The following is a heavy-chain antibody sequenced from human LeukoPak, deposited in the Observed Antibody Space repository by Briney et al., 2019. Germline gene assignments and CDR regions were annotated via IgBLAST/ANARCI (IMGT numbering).Heavy chain of an antibody. V-gene: IGHV4-59*01. CDR1: GGSISTYY. Sequence: SETLSLTCTVSGGSISTYYCTWIRQPPGKGLEWIGYISNTGSTNYNASLKSRVTISVDTSKNQFSLKLTSVTAADTAVYYCARLALGGAFDVWGPGTPVTVSS. CDR3: ARLALGGAFDV. J-gene: IGHJ3*01. CDR2: ISNTGST. D-gene: IGHD3-16*01.